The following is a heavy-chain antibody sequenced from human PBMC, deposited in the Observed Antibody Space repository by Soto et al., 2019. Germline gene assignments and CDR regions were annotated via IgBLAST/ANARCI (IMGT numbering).Heavy chain of an antibody. CDR1: NGSISSDDYY. J-gene: IGHJ4*02. CDR2: IYNRGTT. CDR3: ATAGYSPPYYFDH. D-gene: IGHD1-26*01. V-gene: IGHV4-31*03. Sequence: QMQLQESGPGLVKPSQTLSLTCTVSNGSISSDDYYWTWIRQHPGKGLEWVGYIYNRGTTYYNPSLKSRVTMSVETSTNQFSLKLNSVTAADTAMYYCATAGYSPPYYFDHWGQGTLVTVSS.